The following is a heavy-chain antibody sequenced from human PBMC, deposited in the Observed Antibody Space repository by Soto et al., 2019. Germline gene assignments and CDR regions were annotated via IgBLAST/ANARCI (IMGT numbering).Heavy chain of an antibody. D-gene: IGHD1-26*01. J-gene: IGHJ4*02. Sequence: GGSLSLSCSASGFSFGDYAMSWFRQAPGEGLEWVGFIRSKAYGGTTDYAASVECRFTISRDDYARFDYLQMQTLETEDTAVYYCDRGLMYSASFLPIGFDSWGPGTLVTVYS. CDR2: IRSKAYGGTT. V-gene: IGHV3-49*03. CDR3: DRGLMYSASFLPIGFDS. CDR1: GFSFGDYA.